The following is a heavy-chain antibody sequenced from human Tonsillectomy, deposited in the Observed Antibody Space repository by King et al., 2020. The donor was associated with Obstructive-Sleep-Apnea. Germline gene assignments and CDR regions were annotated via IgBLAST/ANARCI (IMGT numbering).Heavy chain of an antibody. Sequence: VQLVEFGGGLVQPGRSRRLSCRTSGFTFGEYGMSWFRQAPGKGPEWVSFIISKIYGGTTEYAASVRGRFILSRDDSEGIAYLQMNSLNTEDTAIYYCCREGFRYGMQTCDHWGQGTLVTVSS. CDR1: GFTFGEYG. J-gene: IGHJ4*02. CDR2: IISKIYGGTT. D-gene: IGHD5-18*01. V-gene: IGHV3-49*03. CDR3: CREGFRYGMQTCDH.